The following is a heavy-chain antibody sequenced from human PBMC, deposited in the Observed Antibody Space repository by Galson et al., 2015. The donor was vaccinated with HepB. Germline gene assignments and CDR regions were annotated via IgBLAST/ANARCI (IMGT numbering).Heavy chain of an antibody. J-gene: IGHJ4*02. CDR1: GYSFTSYW. Sequence: QSGAEVKKPGESLKISCKGSGYSFTSYWIGWVRQMPGKGLEWMGIIYPGDSDTRYSPSFQGQVTISADKSISTAYLQWSSLKASDTAMYYCARLGQLVLQNNYFDYWGQGTLVTVSS. D-gene: IGHD6-6*01. V-gene: IGHV5-51*01. CDR2: IYPGDSDT. CDR3: ARLGQLVLQNNYFDY.